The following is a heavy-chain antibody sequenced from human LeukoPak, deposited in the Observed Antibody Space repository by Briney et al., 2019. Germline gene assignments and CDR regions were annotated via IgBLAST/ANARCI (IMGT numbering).Heavy chain of an antibody. Sequence: SETLSLTCTVSGGSISSSDYYWGWIRQPPGKGLEWIGSIYYGGSTYYNPSLKSRVTISVDTSMNQFSLKLSFVTTADTAVYYCARALGYCSGGSCTRGYNWFNPWGQGTLVTVPS. D-gene: IGHD2-15*01. J-gene: IGHJ5*02. CDR3: ARALGYCSGGSCTRGYNWFNP. CDR2: IYYGGST. CDR1: GGSISSSDYY. V-gene: IGHV4-39*01.